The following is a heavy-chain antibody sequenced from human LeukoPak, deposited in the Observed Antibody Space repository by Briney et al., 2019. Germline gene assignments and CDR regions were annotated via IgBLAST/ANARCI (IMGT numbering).Heavy chain of an antibody. V-gene: IGHV1-8*03. CDR3: ARVLSHYYDSSYYFDY. D-gene: IGHD3-22*01. CDR1: GYTFTSYD. J-gene: IGHJ4*02. CDR2: MNPNSGNT. Sequence: ASVKVSCKASGYTFTSYDNNWVRQATGQGHEWMGWMNPNSGNTGYAQKFQGRFTITRNTSISTAYMELSSLRSEDTAVYYCARVLSHYYDSSYYFDYWGQGTLVTVSS.